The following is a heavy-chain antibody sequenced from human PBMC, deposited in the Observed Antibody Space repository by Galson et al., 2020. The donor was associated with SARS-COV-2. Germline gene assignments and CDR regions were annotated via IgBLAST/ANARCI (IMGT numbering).Heavy chain of an antibody. D-gene: IGHD2-8*02. V-gene: IGHV3-15*01. CDR1: GFTFSNAW. CDR2: IKSKTDGGTI. CDR3: TAFGYCTGDTCLDP. J-gene: IGHJ5*02. Sequence: GASLKISCAASGFTFSNAWMSWVRQAPGKGLEWVGRIKSKTDGGTIEYAAPVKGRFIISRDDSENMLFLQMNSLKTEDTAVYYCTAFGYCTGDTCLDPWGQGTLVTVSS.